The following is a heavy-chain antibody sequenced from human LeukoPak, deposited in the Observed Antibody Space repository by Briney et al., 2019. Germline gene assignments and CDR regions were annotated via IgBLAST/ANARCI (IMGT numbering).Heavy chain of an antibody. D-gene: IGHD1-26*01. J-gene: IGHJ3*01. V-gene: IGHV4-39*07. CDR3: ARGNGGSYSAFDL. CDR2: IYYRGSP. CDR1: GGSISSYY. Sequence: ASETRSLTCTVSGGSISSYYWGWIRQPPGEGLEWIGSIYYRGSPYNNRSLKGRFPMSLDTSKNQFSLSLSAVAPADTAVYYCARGNGGSYSAFDLWGQGTMVTVSS.